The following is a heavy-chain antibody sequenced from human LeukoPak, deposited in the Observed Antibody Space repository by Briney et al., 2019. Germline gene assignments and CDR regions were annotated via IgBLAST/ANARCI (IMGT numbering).Heavy chain of an antibody. CDR1: GLIFSNYA. D-gene: IGHD3-10*01. CDR2: IGGRDGGT. V-gene: IGHV3-23*01. CDR3: AVRPLWFGELSFDY. J-gene: IGHJ4*02. Sequence: PGGSLRLSCAASGLIFSNYAMSWVRQAPGKGLEWVSAIGGRDGGTYYADSVKGRFTISRDNSKNTLCLQMNSLRAEDTAVYYCAVRPLWFGELSFDYWGQGTLVTVSS.